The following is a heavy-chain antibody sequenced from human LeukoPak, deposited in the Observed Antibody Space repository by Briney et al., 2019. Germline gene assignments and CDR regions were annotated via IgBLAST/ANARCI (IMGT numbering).Heavy chain of an antibody. CDR2: IHYSGST. CDR3: AREGGSCSGGSCYSY. V-gene: IGHV4-59*12. J-gene: IGHJ4*02. CDR1: GGSISSYY. Sequence: SETLSLTCTVSGGSISSYYWSWIRQPPGKGLEWIGYIHYSGSTNYNPSLKSRVTISVDTSKNQFSLKLSSVTAADTAVYYCAREGGSCSGGSCYSYWGQGTLVTVSS. D-gene: IGHD2-15*01.